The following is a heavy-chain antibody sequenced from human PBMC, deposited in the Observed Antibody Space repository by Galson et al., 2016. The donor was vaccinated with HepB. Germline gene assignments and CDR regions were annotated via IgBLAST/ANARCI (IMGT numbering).Heavy chain of an antibody. Sequence: SLRLSCAASGFSFSSHSMNWVRQGPGKALEWISYISSGGHTMYYADSVKGRFTTSRDDAVNSLYLQMNSLRAEDTAVYFCARVPISGHNSFDYWGQGTPVTVS. D-gene: IGHD3-3*02. V-gene: IGHV3-48*04. CDR3: ARVPISGHNSFDY. J-gene: IGHJ4*02. CDR2: ISSGGHTM. CDR1: GFSFSSHS.